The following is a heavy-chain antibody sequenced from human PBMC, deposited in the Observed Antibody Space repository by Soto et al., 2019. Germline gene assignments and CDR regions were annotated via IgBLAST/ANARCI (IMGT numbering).Heavy chain of an antibody. D-gene: IGHD3-10*01. CDR1: GFTFSGHW. V-gene: IGHV3-74*01. J-gene: IGHJ4*02. Sequence: EEQLVQSGGGLVQPGGSLRLSCVGSGFTFSGHWMHWVRQVPGKGLLWVSRIKYDGSTTIHADSVKGRFTSSRDNAKNTLYLHMNSLRLENTAVYYGARDGGSGVDYWGQGTLVTVSS. CDR3: ARDGGSGVDY. CDR2: IKYDGSTT.